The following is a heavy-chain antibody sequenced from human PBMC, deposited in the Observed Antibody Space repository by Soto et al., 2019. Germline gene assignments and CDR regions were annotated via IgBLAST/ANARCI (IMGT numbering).Heavy chain of an antibody. CDR3: AREYGDYPYYYYAMDV. J-gene: IGHJ6*02. D-gene: IGHD4-17*01. CDR2: IYSGGST. CDR1: GFTVSSNY. Sequence: EVQLVESGGGLVQPGGSLRLSCAASGFTVSSNYMSWVRQAPGKGLEWVSVIYSGGSTYYADSVKGRFTISRDNSKNTLYLQMNSLRAEDTAVYYCAREYGDYPYYYYAMDVWGQGTTVTVSS. V-gene: IGHV3-66*01.